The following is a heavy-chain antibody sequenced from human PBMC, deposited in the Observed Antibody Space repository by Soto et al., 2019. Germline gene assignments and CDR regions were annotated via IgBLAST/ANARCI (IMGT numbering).Heavy chain of an antibody. CDR3: ARDLYYYDSSGFLGWFDP. CDR2: IKQDGSEK. V-gene: IGHV3-7*01. CDR1: GFTFSSYW. J-gene: IGHJ5*02. D-gene: IGHD3-22*01. Sequence: GGSLRLSCAASGFTFSSYWMSWVRQAPGKGLEWVANIKQDGSEKYYVDSVKGRCTISRDNAKNSLYLQTNSLRAEDTAVYYCARDLYYYDSSGFLGWFDPWGQGTLVTVSS.